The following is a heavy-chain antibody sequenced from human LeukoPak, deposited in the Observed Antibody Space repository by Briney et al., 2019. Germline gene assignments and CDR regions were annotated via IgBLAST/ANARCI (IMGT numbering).Heavy chain of an antibody. V-gene: IGHV4-39*07. J-gene: IGHJ4*02. CDR2: IYNSGST. CDR3: AAGSAYYFDY. CDR1: GGSISSSSSY. Sequence: ASEILSLTCTVSGGSISSSSSYWGWIRQPPGKGLEWIGSIYNSGSTYYNPSLKSRVSISVDTSKNQFSLKLSSVTAADTAVYYCAAGSAYYFDYWGQGTLVTVSS.